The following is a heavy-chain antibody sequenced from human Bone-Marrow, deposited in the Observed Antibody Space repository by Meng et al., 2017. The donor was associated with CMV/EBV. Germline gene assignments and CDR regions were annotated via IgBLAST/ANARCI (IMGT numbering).Heavy chain of an antibody. Sequence: GESLKISCAASGFTFSTNNMNWVRQAPGKGLEWVSSISSSSAYIYYIDSVKGRFTISRDNAKNSLYLQMNSLRAEDTAVYYCARDGYDFWSGYYRVLPQTYYYYGMDVWGQGTTVAVSS. CDR3: ARDGYDFWSGYYRVLPQTYYYYGMDV. CDR2: ISSSSAYI. J-gene: IGHJ6*02. CDR1: GFTFSTNN. V-gene: IGHV3-21*01. D-gene: IGHD3-3*01.